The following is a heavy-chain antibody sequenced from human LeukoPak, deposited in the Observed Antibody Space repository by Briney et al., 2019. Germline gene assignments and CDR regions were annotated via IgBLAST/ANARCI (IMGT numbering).Heavy chain of an antibody. V-gene: IGHV3-23*01. D-gene: IGHD3-10*01. CDR3: GRGMRDYYGLDY. Sequence: GGSLRLSCAASGFTFSSYAMSWVRQAPGKGLEWVSAISGSGGSTYYADSVKGRFTISRDNSKNTLYLQMNDLTVEDTAVYYCGRGMRDYYGLDYWGQGILVTVSS. CDR1: GFTFSSYA. J-gene: IGHJ4*02. CDR2: ISGSGGST.